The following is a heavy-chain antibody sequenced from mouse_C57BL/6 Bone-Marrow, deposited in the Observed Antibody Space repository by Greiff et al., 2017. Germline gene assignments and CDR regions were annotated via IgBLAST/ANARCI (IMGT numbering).Heavy chain of an antibody. Sequence: LQQSGASVKISCTASGYAFSSYWMNWVKQRPGKGLEWLGQIYPGDGDTNYNGKFKGKATLTADKSSSTAYMQLSRLTSEDSAVYFCAREDYYYGLDYRGQGTTLTVSS. CDR2: IYPGDGDT. J-gene: IGHJ2*01. D-gene: IGHD1-1*01. V-gene: IGHV1-80*01. CDR1: GYAFSSYW. CDR3: AREDYYYGLDY.